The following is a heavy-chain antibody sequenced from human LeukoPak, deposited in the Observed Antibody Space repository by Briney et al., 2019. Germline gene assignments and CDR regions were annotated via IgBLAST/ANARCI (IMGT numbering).Heavy chain of an antibody. D-gene: IGHD3-22*01. CDR3: ARGRIEVGGYYYDSSGSGDAFDI. V-gene: IGHV3-23*01. J-gene: IGHJ3*02. CDR2: ISGSGGST. Sequence: PGGSLRLSCAASGFTFSSYGMSWVRQAPGKGLEWVSAISGSGGSTYYADSVKGRFTISRDNSKNTLYLQMNSLRAEDTAVYYCARGRIEVGGYYYDSSGSGDAFDIWGQGTMVTVSS. CDR1: GFTFSSYG.